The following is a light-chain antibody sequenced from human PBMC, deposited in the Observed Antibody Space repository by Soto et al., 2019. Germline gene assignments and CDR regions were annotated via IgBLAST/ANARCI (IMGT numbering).Light chain of an antibody. CDR1: SSDIGGYNY. CDR3: SSYTSSNTLV. Sequence: QSVLTQPASVSGSPGQSITISCTGGSSDIGGYNYVSWFQQHPGKAPKLMIYEVTNRPSGVSNRFSGSKSGSTASLTISGLQAEDEADYYCSSYTSSNTLVFRTGTKLTVL. CDR2: EVT. J-gene: IGLJ1*01. V-gene: IGLV2-14*01.